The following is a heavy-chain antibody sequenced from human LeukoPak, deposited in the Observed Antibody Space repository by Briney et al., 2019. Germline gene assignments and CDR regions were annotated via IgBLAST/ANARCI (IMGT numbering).Heavy chain of an antibody. CDR3: ARETRYGDFNY. CDR1: GGSISSYY. J-gene: IGHJ4*02. CDR2: IYTSGST. D-gene: IGHD4-17*01. V-gene: IGHV4-4*07. Sequence: SETLSLTCTVSGGSISSYYWSWIWQPAGKGVEWIGRIYTSGSTNYNPSLKSRVTMSVDTSKNQFSLKLSSVTAADTAVYYCARETRYGDFNYWGQGTLVTVSS.